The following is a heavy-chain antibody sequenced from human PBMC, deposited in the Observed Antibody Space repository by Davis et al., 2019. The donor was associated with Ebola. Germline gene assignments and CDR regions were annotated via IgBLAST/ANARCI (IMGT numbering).Heavy chain of an antibody. V-gene: IGHV1-69*13. J-gene: IGHJ5*01. Sequence: PSVKVSCKASGGSFSSYAISWVRQAPGQGPEWMGGIVPIFGSPNYAQKFQGRVTITADASTSTVFMEMSSLTSEDTAVYYCARDYSFTANWEFDSWGHGTLVTVSS. CDR3: ARDYSFTANWEFDS. CDR1: GGSFSSYA. CDR2: IVPIFGSP. D-gene: IGHD1-1*01.